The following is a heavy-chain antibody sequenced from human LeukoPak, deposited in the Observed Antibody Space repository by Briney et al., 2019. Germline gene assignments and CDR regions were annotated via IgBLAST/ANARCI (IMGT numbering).Heavy chain of an antibody. Sequence: PGGSLRLSCVLSGLCFSHCWTHWLRQAPGKGPEWLSRTSKDGSDTFYADAAKGRFTASRDNAKNTFYIQVTNVRPEDTAVYHWERGGYSGTYYRLSWAQGTLVTVAS. J-gene: IGHJ4*02. CDR3: ERGGYSGTYYRLS. V-gene: IGHV3-74*01. D-gene: IGHD1-26*01. CDR2: TSKDGSDT. CDR1: GLCFSHCW.